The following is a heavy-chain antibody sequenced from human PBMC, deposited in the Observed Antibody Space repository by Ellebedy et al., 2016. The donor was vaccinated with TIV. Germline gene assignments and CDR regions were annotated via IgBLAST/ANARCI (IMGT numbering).Heavy chain of an antibody. CDR1: GYNFTRYN. V-gene: IGHV7-4-1*02. CDR3: ARDVFSGFWSGSPDH. Sequence: AASVKVSCKASGYNFTRYNLNWIRQAPGQGLEWMGWINTNTRNPTYAQGFTGRFVLSLDTSVSAAYLQISSLTAEDTAVYYCARDVFSGFWSGSPDHWGQGTLVTVSS. D-gene: IGHD3-3*01. CDR2: INTNTRNP. J-gene: IGHJ4*02.